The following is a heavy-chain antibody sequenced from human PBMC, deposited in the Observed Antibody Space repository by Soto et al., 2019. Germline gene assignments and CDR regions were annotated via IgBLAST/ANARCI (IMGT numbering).Heavy chain of an antibody. Sequence: QVQLVQSGAEVKKPGSSVKVSCKASGGTFSSYAISWVRQAPGQGLEWMGGIIPIFGTANYAQKFQGRVTITADQATSTAYMEQSSLRSEDTAVYYCARDGGVYDYSPFDYWGQGTLVTVSS. V-gene: IGHV1-69*12. CDR2: IIPIFGTA. CDR1: GGTFSSYA. CDR3: ARDGGVYDYSPFDY. D-gene: IGHD4-4*01. J-gene: IGHJ4*02.